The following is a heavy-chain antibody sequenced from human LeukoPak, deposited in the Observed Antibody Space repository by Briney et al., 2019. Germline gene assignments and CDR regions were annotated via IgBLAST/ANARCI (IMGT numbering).Heavy chain of an antibody. CDR3: ARDSYYDSSGYYPYYFDY. Sequence: SVKVSCKASGGTFSSYAISWVRQAPAQGLEWMGRIIPIFGTANYAQKFQGRVTITTDESTSTAYMELSSLRSEDTAVYYCARDSYYDSSGYYPYYFDYWGQGTLVTVSS. J-gene: IGHJ4*02. D-gene: IGHD3-22*01. CDR2: IIPIFGTA. CDR1: GGTFSSYA. V-gene: IGHV1-69*05.